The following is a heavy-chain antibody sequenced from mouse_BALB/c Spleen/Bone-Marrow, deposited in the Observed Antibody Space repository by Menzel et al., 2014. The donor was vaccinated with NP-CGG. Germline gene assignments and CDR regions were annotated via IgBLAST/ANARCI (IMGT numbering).Heavy chain of an antibody. CDR1: GYTFTDYD. CDR2: IDPETGGT. D-gene: IGHD4-1*01. CDR3: TRRTGDPY. J-gene: IGHJ3*01. Sequence: QVQLQQSGAELVRPGASVTLSCKASGYTFTDYDMHWVKQTPVHGLEWIGAIDPETGGTAYNQKFKGKATLTADKSSSTAYMELRSLTPEDSAVYYCTRRTGDPYWGQGTLVTVSA. V-gene: IGHV1-15*01.